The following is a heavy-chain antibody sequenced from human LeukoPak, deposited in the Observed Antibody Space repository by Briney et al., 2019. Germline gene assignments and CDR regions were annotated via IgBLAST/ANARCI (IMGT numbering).Heavy chain of an antibody. CDR3: AKDISGRPGEEWLFDPDAFDI. D-gene: IGHD3-3*01. Sequence: PGGSLRLSCAASGFTFDDYAMHWVRQAPGKGLEWVSGISWNSGSIGYADSVKGRFTISRDNAKNSLYLQMNSLRAEDTALYYCAKDISGRPGEEWLFDPDAFDIWGQGTMVTVSS. J-gene: IGHJ3*02. CDR2: ISWNSGSI. V-gene: IGHV3-9*01. CDR1: GFTFDDYA.